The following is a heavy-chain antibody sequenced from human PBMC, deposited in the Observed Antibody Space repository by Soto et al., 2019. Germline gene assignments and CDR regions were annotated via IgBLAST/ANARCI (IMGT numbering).Heavy chain of an antibody. J-gene: IGHJ4*02. CDR2: IYYSRST. CDR3: ARDRGPAAYSSGWYYFDY. V-gene: IGHV4-31*03. CDR1: GGSISSGGYY. D-gene: IGHD6-19*01. Sequence: QVQLQESGPGLVKPSQTLSLTCTVSGGSISSGGYYWSWIRQHPGKGLACLGYIYYSRSTYYNPSLKRRVTRSVDTSKNQFSLKLSSVTAADTAVYYWARDRGPAAYSSGWYYFDYWGQGTLVTVSS.